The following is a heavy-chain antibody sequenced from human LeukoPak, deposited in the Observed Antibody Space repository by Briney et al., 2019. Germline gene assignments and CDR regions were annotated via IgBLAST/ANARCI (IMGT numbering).Heavy chain of an antibody. J-gene: IGHJ4*02. Sequence: GGTLTLSCAASGFTFSSYGMSWVRQAPGKGLEGGSAISGSGCSTYYADSVKGRFTIYRDNSKNTLYLQMNSLRAEDTAVYYCARDSGFSGTQRGEYWGQGTLVTVSS. CDR2: ISGSGCST. D-gene: IGHD3/OR15-3a*01. CDR1: GFTFSSYG. CDR3: ARDSGFSGTQRGEY. V-gene: IGHV3-23*01.